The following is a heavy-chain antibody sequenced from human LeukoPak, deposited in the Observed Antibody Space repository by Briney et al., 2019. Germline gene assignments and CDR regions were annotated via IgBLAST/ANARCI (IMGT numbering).Heavy chain of an antibody. D-gene: IGHD6-19*01. CDR2: IYHSGST. J-gene: IGHJ1*01. V-gene: IGHV4-30-2*01. CDR1: GGSISSGGYS. CDR3: ARAESSGWYFNTGTPAEYFQH. Sequence: PSETLSLTCAVSGGSISSGGYSWSWIRQPPGKGLEWIGYIYHSGSTYYNPSLKSRVTISVDRSKNQFSLKLSSVTAADTAVYYCARAESSGWYFNTGTPAEYFQHWGQGTLVTVSS.